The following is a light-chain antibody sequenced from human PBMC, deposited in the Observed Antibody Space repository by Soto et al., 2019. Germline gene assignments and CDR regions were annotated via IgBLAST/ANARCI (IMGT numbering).Light chain of an antibody. V-gene: IGLV2-14*01. CDR1: SXDVGGYNY. CDR2: EVS. J-gene: IGLJ1*01. Sequence: QSVLTQPASVSGSAGQSITISCTGTSXDVGGYNYVSWYQQHPGKAPKLMIYEVSNRPSGVSNRFSGSKSGNTASLTISGLQAEDEADHYCSSYTSSSTLDVFGTGTKVTVL. CDR3: SSYTSSSTLDV.